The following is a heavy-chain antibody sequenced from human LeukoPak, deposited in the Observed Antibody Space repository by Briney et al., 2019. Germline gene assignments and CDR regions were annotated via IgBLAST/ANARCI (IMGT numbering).Heavy chain of an antibody. CDR2: ISGSDDTT. Sequence: GGSLRLSCAASGFTFRSYAMSWVRRAPGKGLEWVSAISGSDDTTYYADSVKGRFTISRDNSKNTLYLQMNSLRPEDTAVYYCAKVGARGCSSSTCFIYWGQGTLVTVSS. V-gene: IGHV3-23*01. CDR1: GFTFRSYA. D-gene: IGHD2-2*01. J-gene: IGHJ4*02. CDR3: AKVGARGCSSSTCFIY.